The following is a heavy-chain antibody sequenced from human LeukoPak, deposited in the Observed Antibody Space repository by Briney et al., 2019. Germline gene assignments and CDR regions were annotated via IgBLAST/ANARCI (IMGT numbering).Heavy chain of an antibody. CDR2: ISSSGSTI. CDR3: ARDEGAGWYYYYGMDV. J-gene: IGHJ6*02. CDR1: GFTFSSYE. V-gene: IGHV3-48*03. D-gene: IGHD6-19*01. Sequence: GGSLRLSCAASGFTFSSYEMNWVRQAPGKGLEWVSYISSSGSTIYYADSVKGRFTISRDNDKNSLYLQMNSLRAEDTAVYYCARDEGAGWYYYYGMDVWGQGTTVTVSS.